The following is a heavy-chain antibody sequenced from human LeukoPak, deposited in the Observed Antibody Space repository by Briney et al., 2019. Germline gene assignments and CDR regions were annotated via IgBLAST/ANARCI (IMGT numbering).Heavy chain of an antibody. D-gene: IGHD1-26*01. Sequence: GGSLRLSCAASGFTVSSNYMSWVRQAPGKGLEWVSVIYSGGSTYYADSVKGRFTISRDNSKNTMYLQMNSLRAEDTAVYYCAVLVGATGPDAFDIWGQGTMVTVSS. CDR3: AVLVGATGPDAFDI. J-gene: IGHJ3*02. CDR2: IYSGGST. V-gene: IGHV3-66*01. CDR1: GFTVSSNY.